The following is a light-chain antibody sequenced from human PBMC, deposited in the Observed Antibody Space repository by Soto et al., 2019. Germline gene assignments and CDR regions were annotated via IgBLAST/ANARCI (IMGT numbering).Light chain of an antibody. CDR3: QAWGSSTGV. CDR1: KVGDKY. J-gene: IGLJ1*01. CDR2: QTN. Sequence: SYELTQPPSVSVSPGQTASITCSGDKVGDKYACWYQQKPCQSPVLVIYQTNKRPSGIPERFSGSNSGNTATLTISGTQATDEADYYCQAWGSSTGVFGTGTKLTVL. V-gene: IGLV3-1*01.